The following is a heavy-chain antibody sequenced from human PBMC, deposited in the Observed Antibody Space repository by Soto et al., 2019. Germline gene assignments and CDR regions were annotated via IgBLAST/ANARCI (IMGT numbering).Heavy chain of an antibody. V-gene: IGHV3-9*01. D-gene: IGHD1-26*01. Sequence: EVQLVESGGGLVQPGRSLRLSCAASGFTFDDYAMHWVRQAPGKGLEWDSGISWNSGSIGYADSVKGRFTISRDNAKNSLYLQMNSLRAEDTALYYCAKDIGMDYYYYMDVWGKGTTVTVSS. CDR2: ISWNSGSI. CDR1: GFTFDDYA. J-gene: IGHJ6*03. CDR3: AKDIGMDYYYYMDV.